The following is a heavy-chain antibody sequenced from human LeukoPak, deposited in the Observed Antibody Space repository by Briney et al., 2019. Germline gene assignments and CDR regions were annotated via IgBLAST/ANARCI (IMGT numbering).Heavy chain of an antibody. Sequence: GGSLRLSCAASGXTFSDYYMSWIRQAPGKGLEWVSYISSSSSYTNYADSVKGRFTISRDNAKNSLYLQMNSLRAEDTAVYYCARAPPDYVEAFDIWGQGTMVTVSS. CDR3: ARAPPDYVEAFDI. CDR1: GXTFSDYY. V-gene: IGHV3-11*05. D-gene: IGHD4-17*01. CDR2: ISSSSSYT. J-gene: IGHJ3*02.